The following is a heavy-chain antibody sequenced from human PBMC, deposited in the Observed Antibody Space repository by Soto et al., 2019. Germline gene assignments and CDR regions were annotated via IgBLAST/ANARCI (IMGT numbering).Heavy chain of an antibody. J-gene: IGHJ4*02. CDR2: INHSGST. CDR3: ARGYSYGLFDY. D-gene: IGHD5-18*01. CDR1: GGSFSGYY. Sequence: QVQLQQWGAGLLKPSETLSLTCAVYGGSFSGYYWSWIRQPPGKGLEWIGEINHSGSTNYNPSLKSRVTISVDTSKNQFSLKLSTVTAADTAVYYCARGYSYGLFDYWSQGTLVTVSS. V-gene: IGHV4-34*01.